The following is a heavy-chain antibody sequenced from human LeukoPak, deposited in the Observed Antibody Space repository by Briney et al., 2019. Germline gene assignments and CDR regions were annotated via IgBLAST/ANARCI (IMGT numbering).Heavy chain of an antibody. J-gene: IGHJ4*02. Sequence: SETLSLTCTVSGYFINSNYYWGWIRQPPGKGREGIATISHSGSTYYNPSLKSRVTISIETCKSKFTLKLRSVQDADPAVYYCARINTIMATFDYWGQGKLVTVSS. D-gene: IGHD5-24*01. CDR2: ISHSGST. V-gene: IGHV4-38-2*02. CDR1: GYFINSNYY. CDR3: ARINTIMATFDY.